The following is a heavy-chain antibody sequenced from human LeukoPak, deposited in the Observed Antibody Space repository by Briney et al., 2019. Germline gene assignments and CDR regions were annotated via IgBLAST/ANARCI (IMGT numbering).Heavy chain of an antibody. CDR2: INHSGST. CDR1: GGSFSGYY. D-gene: IGHD1-26*01. V-gene: IGHV4-34*01. Sequence: SETLSLTCAVYGGSFSGYYWSWIRQPPGKGLEWIGEINHSGSTNYNPSLKSRVTIPVDTSKNQFSLKLSSVTAADTAVYYCARGGIVGANYFDYWGQGTLVTVSS. J-gene: IGHJ4*02. CDR3: ARGGIVGANYFDY.